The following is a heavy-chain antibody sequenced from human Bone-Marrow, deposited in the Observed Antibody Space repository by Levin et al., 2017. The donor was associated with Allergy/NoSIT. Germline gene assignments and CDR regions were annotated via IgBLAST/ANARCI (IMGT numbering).Heavy chain of an antibody. Sequence: SLKISCAASGFTFDDYAMHWVRQAPGKGLEWVSGISWNSGSIGYADSVKGRFTISRDNAENSLYLQMNSLRAEDTALYYCAKGGYAYYFDYWGQGTLVTVSS. CDR3: AKGGYAYYFDY. J-gene: IGHJ4*02. CDR2: ISWNSGSI. V-gene: IGHV3-9*01. D-gene: IGHD3-16*01. CDR1: GFTFDDYA.